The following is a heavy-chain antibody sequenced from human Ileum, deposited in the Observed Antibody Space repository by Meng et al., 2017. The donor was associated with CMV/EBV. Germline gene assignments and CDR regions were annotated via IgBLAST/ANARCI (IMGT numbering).Heavy chain of an antibody. V-gene: IGHV3-72*01. CDR1: GFTISDYY. Sequence: GGSLRLSCAAPGFTISDYYIDWVRQAPGTGLEWVGRTRNKARRYTTSYAASVKGRFTISRDDSKNSVFLQMTSLKTEDTAVYYCTRGLRFLDMDVWGQGTTVT. CDR2: TRNKARRYTT. CDR3: TRGLRFLDMDV. D-gene: IGHD3-3*01. J-gene: IGHJ6*01.